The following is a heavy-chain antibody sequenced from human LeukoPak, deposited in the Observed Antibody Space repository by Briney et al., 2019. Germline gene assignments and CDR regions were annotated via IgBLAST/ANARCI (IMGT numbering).Heavy chain of an antibody. V-gene: IGHV4-38-2*02. Sequence: SETLSLTCTVSGYSISSGYYWGWIRQPPGKGLEWIGSIYHSGSTYYNPSLKSRVTISVDTSKNQFSLKLSSVTAAGTAVYYCARVTYWFDPWGQGTLVTVSS. J-gene: IGHJ5*02. CDR1: GYSISSGYY. CDR3: ARVTYWFDP. CDR2: IYHSGST.